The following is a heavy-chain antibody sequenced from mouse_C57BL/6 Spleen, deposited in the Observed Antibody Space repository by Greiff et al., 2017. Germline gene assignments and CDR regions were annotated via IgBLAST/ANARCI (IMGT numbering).Heavy chain of an antibody. J-gene: IGHJ1*03. Sequence: QVQLKESGPGLVQPSQSLSITCTVSGFSLTSYGVHWVRQPPGKGLEWLGVIWSGGSTDYNAAFISRLSISKDNSKSQVFFKMNSLQADDTAIYYCAKDYGSSYGWYFDVWGTGTTVTVSS. CDR3: AKDYGSSYGWYFDV. V-gene: IGHV2-4*01. CDR1: GFSLTSYG. D-gene: IGHD1-1*01. CDR2: IWSGGST.